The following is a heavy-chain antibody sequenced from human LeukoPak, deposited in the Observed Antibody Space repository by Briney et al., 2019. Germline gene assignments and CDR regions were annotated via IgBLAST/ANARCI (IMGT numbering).Heavy chain of an antibody. CDR3: ARREDCSSTSCYPGWGYYFDY. V-gene: IGHV4-39*01. J-gene: IGHJ4*02. Sequence: SETLSLTCTVSGGSISSSSYYWGWIRQPPGKGLEWIGSIYYSGSTYYNPSLKSRVTISVDTSKNQFSLKLSSVTAAGTAVYYCARREDCSSTSCYPGWGYYFDYWGQGTLVTVSS. CDR2: IYYSGST. D-gene: IGHD2-2*01. CDR1: GGSISSSSYY.